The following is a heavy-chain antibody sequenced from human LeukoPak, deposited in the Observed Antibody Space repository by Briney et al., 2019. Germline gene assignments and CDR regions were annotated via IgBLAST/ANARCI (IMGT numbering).Heavy chain of an antibody. CDR3: ASIMATKPDAFDI. Sequence: GGSLRLSCAASGFTFSTYAMGWVRQAPGKGLEWVSAISGSGGSTYYADSVKGRFTISRDNSKNTLYLQMNSLRAEDTAVYYCASIMATKPDAFDIWGQGTMVTVSS. J-gene: IGHJ3*02. CDR1: GFTFSTYA. CDR2: ISGSGGST. D-gene: IGHD5-24*01. V-gene: IGHV3-23*01.